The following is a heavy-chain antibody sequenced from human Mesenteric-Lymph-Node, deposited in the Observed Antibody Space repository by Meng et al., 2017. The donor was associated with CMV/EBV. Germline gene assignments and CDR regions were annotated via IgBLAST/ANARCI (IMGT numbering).Heavy chain of an antibody. V-gene: IGHV1-3*01. CDR2: INAGNGNT. J-gene: IGHJ5*02. Sequence: TFTSSAVHWVRPAPGQRLEWMGWINAGNGNTKYSQKFQGRVTITRDTSASTAYMELSSLRSEDTAVYYCARGFGVLTGHYGSHWFDPWGQGTLVTVSS. CDR3: ARGFGVLTGHYGSHWFDP. D-gene: IGHD3-9*01. CDR1: TFTSSA.